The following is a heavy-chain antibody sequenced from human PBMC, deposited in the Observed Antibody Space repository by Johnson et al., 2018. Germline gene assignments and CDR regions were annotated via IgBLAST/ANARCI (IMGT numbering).Heavy chain of an antibody. V-gene: IGHV3-74*01. CDR2: INSDAGSI. D-gene: IGHD3-3*01. Sequence: VQLQESGGGLVQPGGSLRLSCAASGFTFSTYWMHWVRQAPGKGLECVARINSDAGSITYADAVKGPIPISIDNAKNTLYLQMNSLNDEHTGLYFYARGGSIFGPPGAFDIWGHGTMVTVSS. CDR3: ARGGSIFGPPGAFDI. J-gene: IGHJ3*02. CDR1: GFTFSTYW.